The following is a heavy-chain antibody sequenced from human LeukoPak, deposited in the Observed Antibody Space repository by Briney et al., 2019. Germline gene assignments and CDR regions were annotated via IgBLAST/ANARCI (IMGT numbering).Heavy chain of an antibody. CDR1: GFTFDDYA. J-gene: IGHJ3*02. CDR2: ISWNSGSI. D-gene: IGHD5-24*01. V-gene: IGHV3-9*01. Sequence: PGRSLRLSCAASGFTFDDYAMHWVRQAPGKGLEWVSGISWNSGSIGYADSVKGRFTISRDNSKNTLYLQMNSLRAEDTAVYYCARWRDGYNFGIDAFVIWGQGTMVTVSS. CDR3: ARWRDGYNFGIDAFVI.